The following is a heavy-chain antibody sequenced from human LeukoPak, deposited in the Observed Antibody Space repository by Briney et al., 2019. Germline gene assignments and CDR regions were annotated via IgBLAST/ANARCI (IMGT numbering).Heavy chain of an antibody. J-gene: IGHJ3*02. CDR3: AREDHITMVRGVIRPTPDDAFDI. Sequence: ATVKVSCKASGYTFTSYGISWVRQAPGQGLEWMGWISAYNGNTNYAQKLQGRVTMTTDTSTSTAYMELRSLRSDDTAPYYCAREDHITMVRGVIRPTPDDAFDIWGQGTMVTVSS. CDR2: ISAYNGNT. D-gene: IGHD3-10*01. CDR1: GYTFTSYG. V-gene: IGHV1-18*01.